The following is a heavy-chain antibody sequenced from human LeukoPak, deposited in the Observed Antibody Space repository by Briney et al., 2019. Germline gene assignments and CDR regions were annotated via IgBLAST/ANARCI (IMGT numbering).Heavy chain of an antibody. V-gene: IGHV1-18*01. CDR3: ARDAYFYDSSGYQF. CDR2: ISAYNGNT. CDR1: GYTFTSYG. Sequence: ASVKVSCKASGYTFTSYGISWVRQAPGQGLEWMGWISAYNGNTNYAQKLQGRVTMTTDTSTSTAYMELRSLRSDDTAVYYCARDAYFYDSSGYQFWGQGTLVTVSS. D-gene: IGHD3-22*01. J-gene: IGHJ4*02.